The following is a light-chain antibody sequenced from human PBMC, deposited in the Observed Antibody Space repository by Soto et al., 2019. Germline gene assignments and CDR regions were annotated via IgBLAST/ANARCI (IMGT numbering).Light chain of an antibody. CDR3: QQYAKWHPQT. V-gene: IGKV3-15*01. CDR2: GAS. CDR1: ETVISN. Sequence: EILITQSPATLSVSPGERATLSCRASETVISNLAWYQQRPGQAPRLLIYGASTRANGIPARFSGSGSGTEFTLTISNLQSEDFAVYYCQQYAKWHPQTFGQGTKVDIK. J-gene: IGKJ1*01.